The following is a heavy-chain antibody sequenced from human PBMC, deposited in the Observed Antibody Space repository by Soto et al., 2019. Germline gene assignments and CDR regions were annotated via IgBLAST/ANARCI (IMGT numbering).Heavy chain of an antibody. CDR3: ARDRGSPDSFDV. J-gene: IGHJ3*01. D-gene: IGHD1-26*01. Sequence: GGSLRLSCAASGFIFNSYWMHWVRQAPGKGLVWVSRINTDESSRSYADSVKGRFTISRDNAKNTLYLQMNSLRAEDTAVYFCARDRGSPDSFDVWGQGTMVTVSS. V-gene: IGHV3-74*01. CDR1: GFIFNSYW. CDR2: INTDESSR.